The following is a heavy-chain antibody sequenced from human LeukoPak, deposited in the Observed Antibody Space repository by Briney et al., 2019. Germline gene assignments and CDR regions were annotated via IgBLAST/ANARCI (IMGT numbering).Heavy chain of an antibody. Sequence: SETLSLTCTVSGGSISSSTYYWGWIRQPPGKGLEWIGSISYTGSTYYNPSLKSRVTISVDTSKNQFSLKLSSVTAADTAMYYCAKARYGSGSSFDYWGQGTLVTVSS. CDR2: ISYTGST. J-gene: IGHJ4*02. CDR3: AKARYGSGSSFDY. CDR1: GGSISSSTYY. D-gene: IGHD3-10*01. V-gene: IGHV4-39*07.